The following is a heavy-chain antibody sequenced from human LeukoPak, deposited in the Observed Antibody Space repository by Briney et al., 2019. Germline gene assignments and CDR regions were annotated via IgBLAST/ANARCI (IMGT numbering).Heavy chain of an antibody. J-gene: IGHJ1*01. D-gene: IGHD2-15*01. V-gene: IGHV4-39*07. CDR3: ARDTGYCSGGSCPGPFQH. CDR1: GGSISSSSYY. Sequence: SETLSLTCTVSGGSISSSSYYWGWIRQPPGKGLEWIGSIYYSGSTYYNPSLKSRVTISVDTSKNQFSLKLSSVTAADTAVYYCARDTGYCSGGSCPGPFQHWGQGTLVTVSS. CDR2: IYYSGST.